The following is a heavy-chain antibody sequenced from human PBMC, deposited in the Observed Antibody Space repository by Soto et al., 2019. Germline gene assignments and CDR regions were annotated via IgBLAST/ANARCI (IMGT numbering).Heavy chain of an antibody. CDR3: ARGSSIAGLYYGMDV. Sequence: PSETLSLTCADYGGSSIGHYWSWIRQHPGKGLEWIGYNYYSGITYYNPSLKSRVTISLDTSKNQFSLKLSSVTAADTAVYYCARGSSIAGLYYGMDVWGQGTTVTVSS. D-gene: IGHD6-6*01. CDR1: GGSSIGHY. J-gene: IGHJ6*02. V-gene: IGHV4-34*09. CDR2: NYYSGIT.